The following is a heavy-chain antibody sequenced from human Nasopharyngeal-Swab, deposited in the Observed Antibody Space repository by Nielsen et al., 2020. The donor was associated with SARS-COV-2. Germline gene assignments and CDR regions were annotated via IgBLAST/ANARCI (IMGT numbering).Heavy chain of an antibody. V-gene: IGHV3-23*01. CDR2: ISGSGGST. J-gene: IGHJ4*02. Sequence: WIRQPPGKGLEWVSAISGSGGSTYYADSVEGRFTISRDNSKNTLYLQMNSLRAEDTAVYYCAKAYYDFWSGYYPLGYWGQGTLVTVSS. D-gene: IGHD3-3*01. CDR3: AKAYYDFWSGYYPLGY.